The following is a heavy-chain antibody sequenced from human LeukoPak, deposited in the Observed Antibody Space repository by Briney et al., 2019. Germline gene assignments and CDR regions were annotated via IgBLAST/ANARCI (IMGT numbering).Heavy chain of an antibody. Sequence: PGGSLRLSCAASGFTFSTYAMHWVRQAPGKGLEWVAVISYDGSNKYYADSVKGRFTISRDNSRSALYLQMNSLRAEDTAVYFCARDLKMGYSSGRYSWGTGSSNDYWGQGTLVTVSS. D-gene: IGHD6-19*01. J-gene: IGHJ4*02. CDR1: GFTFSTYA. V-gene: IGHV3-30*04. CDR2: ISYDGSNK. CDR3: ARDLKMGYSSGRYSWGTGSSNDY.